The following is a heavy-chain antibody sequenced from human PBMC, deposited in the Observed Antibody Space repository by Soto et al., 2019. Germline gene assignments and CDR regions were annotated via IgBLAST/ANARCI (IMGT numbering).Heavy chain of an antibody. CDR1: GYTFTSYG. CDR2: ISAYNGNT. Sequence: GASVKVSCKASGYTFTSYGISWVRQAPGQGLEWMGWISAYNGNTNYAQKIQGRVTMTTDTSTSTAYMELRSLRSDDTAVYYCARVGLGGYDLRTYYGMDVWGQGTTVTVSS. CDR3: ARVGLGGYDLRTYYGMDV. D-gene: IGHD5-12*01. V-gene: IGHV1-18*01. J-gene: IGHJ6*02.